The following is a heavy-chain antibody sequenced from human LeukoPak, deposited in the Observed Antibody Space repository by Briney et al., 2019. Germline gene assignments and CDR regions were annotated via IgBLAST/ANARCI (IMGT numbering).Heavy chain of an antibody. Sequence: GGSLRLSCAASGFTFTSYSMNWVRQAPGKGLEWVSAISGSGGSTYYADSVKGRFTISRDNSKNTQYLQMNSLRAEDTAVYYCARLAVAVAFDYWGQGTLVTVSS. CDR1: GFTFTSYS. CDR2: ISGSGGST. D-gene: IGHD6-19*01. V-gene: IGHV3-23*01. CDR3: ARLAVAVAFDY. J-gene: IGHJ4*02.